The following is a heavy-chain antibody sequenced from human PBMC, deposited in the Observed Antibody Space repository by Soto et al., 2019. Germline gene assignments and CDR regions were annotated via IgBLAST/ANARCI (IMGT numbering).Heavy chain of an antibody. CDR1: GFSISSAW. Sequence: EVQLVESGGGLVKPGGSLRLSCAAPGFSISSAWMNWVRQAPGKGLEWVGRIKTKTQGETTDYPAPVKGRFTISRDDSKNTLYLQMNSLKMEDTAVYYCTTGSVEGYWGHGTLVTVSS. CDR2: IKTKTQGETT. J-gene: IGHJ4*01. D-gene: IGHD3-3*01. V-gene: IGHV3-15*07. CDR3: TTGSVEGY.